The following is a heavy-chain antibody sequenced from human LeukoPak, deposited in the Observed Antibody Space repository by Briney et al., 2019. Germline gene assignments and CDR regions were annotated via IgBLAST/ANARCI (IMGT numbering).Heavy chain of an antibody. CDR3: ARGAYYYGSGSTPGYMDV. CDR1: GYTFTSYG. CDR2: IIPIFGTA. Sequence: SVKVSCKASGYTFTSYGISWVRQAPGQGLEWMGGIIPIFGTANYAQKFQGRVTITTDESTSTAYMELSSLRSEDTAVYYCARGAYYYGSGSTPGYMDVWGKGTTVTVSS. V-gene: IGHV1-69*05. J-gene: IGHJ6*03. D-gene: IGHD3-10*01.